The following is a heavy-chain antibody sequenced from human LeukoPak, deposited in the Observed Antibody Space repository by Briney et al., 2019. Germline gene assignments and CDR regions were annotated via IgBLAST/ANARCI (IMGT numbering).Heavy chain of an antibody. J-gene: IGHJ3*02. V-gene: IGHV4-4*02. CDR3: ARGYYDILTGYSPGAFDI. CDR1: GGSISSSNW. CDR2: IYHSGST. D-gene: IGHD3-9*01. Sequence: SETLSLTCAVSGGSISSSNWWSWVRQPPGKGLEWIGEIYHSGSTNYNPSLKSRVTISVDTSKNQFSLKLSSVTAADTAVYYCARGYYDILTGYSPGAFDIWGQGTMVTVSS.